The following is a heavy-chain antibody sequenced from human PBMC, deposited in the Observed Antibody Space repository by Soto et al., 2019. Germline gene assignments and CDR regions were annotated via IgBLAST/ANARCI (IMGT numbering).Heavy chain of an antibody. Sequence: SETLSLTCTVSGGSISSGGYYWSWIRQHPGKGLEWIGYIYYSGSTNYNPSLKSRVTISVDTSKNQFSLKLSSVTAADTAVYYCARSSLPYYYYMDVWGKGTTVTVSS. CDR3: ARSSLPYYYYMDV. V-gene: IGHV4-61*08. CDR1: GGSISSGGYY. J-gene: IGHJ6*03. CDR2: IYYSGST.